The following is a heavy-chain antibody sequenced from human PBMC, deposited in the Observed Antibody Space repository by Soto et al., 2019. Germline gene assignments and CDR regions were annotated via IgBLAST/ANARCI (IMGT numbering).Heavy chain of an antibody. CDR2: INPNSGGT. CDR3: ASGYSYGLDAFDI. J-gene: IGHJ3*02. Sequence: ASLTVSCTASVYTFTGYYMHWVRQAPGQGLEWMGWINPNSGGTNYAQKFQGWVTMTRDTSISTAYMELSRLRSDDTAVYYCASGYSYGLDAFDIWGQGTMVNVSS. V-gene: IGHV1-2*04. D-gene: IGHD5-18*01. CDR1: VYTFTGYY.